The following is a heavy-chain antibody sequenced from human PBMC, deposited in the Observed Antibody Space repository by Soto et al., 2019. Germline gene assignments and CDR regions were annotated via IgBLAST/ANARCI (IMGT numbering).Heavy chain of an antibody. CDR1: GCTFNNYV. D-gene: IGHD2-2*01. Sequence: SSVKVSCKASGCTFNNYVINWVRQAPGQGLEWMAWIIPIFGTPNYAQKFQGRVTITADKSTSTAYMELNSLRSEDTAVYYCAGRCDGTNCLAHFDYWGQGTLVTVSS. V-gene: IGHV1-69*06. CDR2: IIPIFGTP. J-gene: IGHJ4*02. CDR3: AGRCDGTNCLAHFDY.